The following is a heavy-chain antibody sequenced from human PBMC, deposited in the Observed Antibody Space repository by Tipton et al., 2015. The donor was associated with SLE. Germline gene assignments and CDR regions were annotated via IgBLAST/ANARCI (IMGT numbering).Heavy chain of an antibody. CDR1: GGSISSHY. CDR3: ARLALSIVGAPGAFDI. J-gene: IGHJ3*02. V-gene: IGHV4-59*11. Sequence: TLSLTCTVSGGSISSHYWSWIRQPPGKGLEWIGYIYYSGSTYYNPSLKSRVTISVDTSKNQFSLKLSSVTAADTAVYYCARLALSIVGAPGAFDIWGQGTMVTVSS. CDR2: IYYSGST. D-gene: IGHD1-26*01.